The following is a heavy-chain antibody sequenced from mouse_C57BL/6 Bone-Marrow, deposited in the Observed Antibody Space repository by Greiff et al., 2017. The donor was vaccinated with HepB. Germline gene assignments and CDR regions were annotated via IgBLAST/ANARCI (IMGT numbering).Heavy chain of an antibody. CDR3: ARLITTVVNYYAMDY. Sequence: EVQLVESGGDLVKPGGSLKLSCAASGFTFSSYGMSWVRQTPDKRLEWVATISSGGSYTYYPDSVKGRFTISRDNAKNTLYLQLSSLKSEDTAMYYCARLITTVVNYYAMDYWGQGTSVTVSS. D-gene: IGHD1-1*01. CDR1: GFTFSSYG. CDR2: ISSGGSYT. J-gene: IGHJ4*01. V-gene: IGHV5-6*01.